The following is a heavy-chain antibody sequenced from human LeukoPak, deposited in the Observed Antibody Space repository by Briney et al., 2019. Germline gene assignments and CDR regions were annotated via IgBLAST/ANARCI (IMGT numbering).Heavy chain of an antibody. Sequence: SETLSLTCTASGGSISSYYWSWVRQPPGKGLEWIGYIHNSGNSNYNRSLKSRVTISVDTSKNQFSLKLSSVTAADTAVYYCARISSGWRLDYWGQGTLVTVSS. CDR3: ARISSGWRLDY. V-gene: IGHV4-59*08. D-gene: IGHD6-19*01. CDR1: GGSISSYY. CDR2: IHNSGNS. J-gene: IGHJ4*02.